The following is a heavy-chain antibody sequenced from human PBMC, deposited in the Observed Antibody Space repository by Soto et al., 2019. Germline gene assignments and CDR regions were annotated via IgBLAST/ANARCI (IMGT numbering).Heavy chain of an antibody. J-gene: IGHJ6*02. V-gene: IGHV4-59*01. CDR1: GGSISSYY. CDR3: GRNYPTYYYYGMDV. Sequence: KPSETLSLTCTVSGGSISSYYWSWIRQPPGKGLEWIGYIYYSGSTNYNPSLKSRVTISVDTSKNQFSLKLSSVTAADTAVYYCGRNYPTYYYYGMDVGGQGTTVTVSS. CDR2: IYYSGST. D-gene: IGHD3-10*01.